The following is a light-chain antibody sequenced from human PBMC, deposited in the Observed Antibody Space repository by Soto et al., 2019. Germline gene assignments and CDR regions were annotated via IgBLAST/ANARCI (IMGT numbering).Light chain of an antibody. CDR1: SGDVGYYKF. CDR3: CSYVGSYSRV. Sequence: QSALTQPRSVSGSPGQSVTISCSGTSGDVGYYKFVSWYQQHPGKAPKLMIYDVSKWPSGVPDRFSGSKSGNTASLTISGLQAEDEADYYCCSYVGSYSRVFGGGTKLTVL. CDR2: DVS. J-gene: IGLJ3*02. V-gene: IGLV2-11*01.